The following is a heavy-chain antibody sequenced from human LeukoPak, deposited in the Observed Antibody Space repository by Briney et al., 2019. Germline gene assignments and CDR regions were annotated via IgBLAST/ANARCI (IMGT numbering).Heavy chain of an antibody. CDR2: IWSDGAKH. D-gene: IGHD1-14*01. Sequence: PGGSLRLSCAASGFSFAGHAMHWVRQAPGKGLEWVAIIWSDGAKHYYADSVKDRVTISRDNSKNTLYLEMNSLRAEDTAVYYCARDPELVAGWGQGTLVTVSS. CDR1: GFSFAGHA. V-gene: IGHV3-33*01. J-gene: IGHJ4*02. CDR3: ARDPELVAG.